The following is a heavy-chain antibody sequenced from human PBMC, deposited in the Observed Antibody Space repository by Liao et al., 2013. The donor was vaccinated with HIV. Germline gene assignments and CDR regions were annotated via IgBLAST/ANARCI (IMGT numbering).Heavy chain of an antibody. J-gene: IGHJ2*01. Sequence: QVQLQESGPGLVKPSESLSLTCSVSGGSLTSHYWSWIRQPAGKGLEWIGRIFASGSTRYNPSLKSRVTMSVDTSNNQFSLRLTSVTAADTAVYYCARDLKKILSGTYPKYYFDFWGRGTLVTVSS. CDR3: ARDLKKILSGTYPKYYFDF. CDR1: GGSLTSHY. V-gene: IGHV4-4*07. D-gene: IGHD1-26*01. CDR2: IFASGST.